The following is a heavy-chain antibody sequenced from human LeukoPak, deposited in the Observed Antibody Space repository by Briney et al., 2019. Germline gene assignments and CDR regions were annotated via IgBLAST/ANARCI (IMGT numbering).Heavy chain of an antibody. J-gene: IGHJ5*02. D-gene: IGHD4-11*01. V-gene: IGHV1-2*02. Sequence: ASVKVSCPASGYTFTGYYIHWVRQAPGQGLEWMGWINSNKGDTSCAQKFQGRVTMTRDTSISTAYMEVNRLTSDDTAVYYCARDYSRNWFDPWGQGTLVTVSS. CDR3: ARDYSRNWFDP. CDR2: INSNKGDT. CDR1: GYTFTGYY.